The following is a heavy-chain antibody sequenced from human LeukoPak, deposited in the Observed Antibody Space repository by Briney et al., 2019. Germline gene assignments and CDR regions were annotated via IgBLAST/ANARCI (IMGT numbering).Heavy chain of an antibody. Sequence: PSETLSLTCTVSGGSISSYYWSWIRQPPGKGLEWIGYIYYTGSTYYNPSLKNRLTISIDTSKSQFSLKLTSVTAADTAVYYCARGGIAVAARRFDYWGQGTLVTVSS. CDR2: IYYTGST. CDR3: ARGGIAVAARRFDY. J-gene: IGHJ4*02. D-gene: IGHD6-19*01. V-gene: IGHV4-59*06. CDR1: GGSISSYY.